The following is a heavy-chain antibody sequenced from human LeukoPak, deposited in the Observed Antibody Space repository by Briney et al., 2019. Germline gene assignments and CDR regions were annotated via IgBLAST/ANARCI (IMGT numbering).Heavy chain of an antibody. Sequence: PGGSLRLSCAASGFTFSNYWMHWVRQAPGKGLVWVSRVNSDGSNTYYADSVKGRFTIPRDNAKNTLYLQMNSLRAEDTAVYYCATPRGDYYYGMDVWGLGTTVTVSS. J-gene: IGHJ6*02. CDR2: VNSDGSNT. D-gene: IGHD3-10*01. V-gene: IGHV3-74*01. CDR1: GFTFSNYW. CDR3: ATPRGDYYYGMDV.